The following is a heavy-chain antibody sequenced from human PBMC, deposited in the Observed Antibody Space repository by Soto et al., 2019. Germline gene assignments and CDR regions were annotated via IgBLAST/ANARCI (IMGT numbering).Heavy chain of an antibody. CDR3: AKDTYYYDSSGYYVFDY. CDR2: ISRTGDSA. J-gene: IGHJ4*02. D-gene: IGHD3-22*01. CDR1: GFSFSDYA. V-gene: IGHV3-23*01. Sequence: PGGSLRLSCAASGFSFSDYAMSWVRQAPGKGLEWVSSISRTGDSAYYADSVEGRFTISRDNSKSTVYLQMNSLRAEDTAIYYCAKDTYYYDSSGYYVFDYWGQGALVTVSS.